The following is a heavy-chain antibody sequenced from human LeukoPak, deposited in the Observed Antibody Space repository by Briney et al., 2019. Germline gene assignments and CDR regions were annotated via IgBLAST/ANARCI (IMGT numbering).Heavy chain of an antibody. CDR1: GFTFSDYN. Sequence: GSLRLSCAASGFTFSDYNMRWIRQAPGKGLEWVANIKQDGSEKYYVDSVKGRFTISRDNANNLLYLQMNSLRDEDTAVYYCGRAKDYSSIWGQGTLVTVSS. J-gene: IGHJ4*02. V-gene: IGHV3-7*04. CDR3: GRAKDYSSI. D-gene: IGHD4-11*01. CDR2: IKQDGSEK.